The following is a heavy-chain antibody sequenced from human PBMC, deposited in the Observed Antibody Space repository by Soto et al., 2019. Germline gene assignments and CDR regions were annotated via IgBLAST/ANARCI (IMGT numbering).Heavy chain of an antibody. D-gene: IGHD3-10*01. V-gene: IGHV3-23*01. Sequence: EVQLLESGGGLVQPGGSLRLSCAASGFTFSSYAMSWVRQAPGKGLEWVSAISGSGGSTYYADSVKGRFTISRDNSKNTVYLQMNSLRAEDTAVYYCAKDRYYYGTRGAFDYWGQGTLVTVSS. J-gene: IGHJ4*02. CDR3: AKDRYYYGTRGAFDY. CDR2: ISGSGGST. CDR1: GFTFSSYA.